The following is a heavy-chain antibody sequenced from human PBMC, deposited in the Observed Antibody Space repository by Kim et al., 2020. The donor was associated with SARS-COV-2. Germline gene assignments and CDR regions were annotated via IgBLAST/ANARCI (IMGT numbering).Heavy chain of an antibody. J-gene: IGHJ6*02. D-gene: IGHD2-15*01. Sequence: GGSLRLSCAASGFTFSSYAMHWVRQAPGKGPEWVAVISYDGSNKYYADSVKGRFTISRDNSKNTLYLQMNSLRAEDTAVYYCARGGSPYYYYGMDVWDQGTTVTVSS. CDR3: ARGGSPYYYYGMDV. CDR2: ISYDGSNK. V-gene: IGHV3-30*04. CDR1: GFTFSSYA.